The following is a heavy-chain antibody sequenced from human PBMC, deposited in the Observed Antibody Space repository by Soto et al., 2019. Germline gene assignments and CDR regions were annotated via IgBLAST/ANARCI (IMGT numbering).Heavy chain of an antibody. CDR1: GYTFTGYY. Sequence: ASVKVSCKASGYTFTGYYIHWVRQAPGQGLEWMGWINPNSGGTNSAQKFQGRVTMTRDTSISTAYMELNRLKSDDTAVYYCARDRFTIFGVVRRYYYYGMDVWGQGTMGTVSS. V-gene: IGHV1-2*02. CDR3: ARDRFTIFGVVRRYYYYGMDV. D-gene: IGHD3-3*01. J-gene: IGHJ6*01. CDR2: INPNSGGT.